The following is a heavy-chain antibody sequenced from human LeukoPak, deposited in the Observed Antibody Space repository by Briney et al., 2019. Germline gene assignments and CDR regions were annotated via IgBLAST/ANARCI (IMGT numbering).Heavy chain of an antibody. CDR3: ARPYYYDSRIDP. CDR2: MYYSGST. Sequence: SETLSLTCAVYGGSFSGYYWSWIRQPPGKGLEWIGYMYYSGSTYYNPSLKSRATISVDTSKNQFSLKLSSVTAADTAVYYCARPYYYDSRIDPWGPGTLVTVSS. D-gene: IGHD3-22*01. CDR1: GGSFSGYY. J-gene: IGHJ5*02. V-gene: IGHV4-30-4*08.